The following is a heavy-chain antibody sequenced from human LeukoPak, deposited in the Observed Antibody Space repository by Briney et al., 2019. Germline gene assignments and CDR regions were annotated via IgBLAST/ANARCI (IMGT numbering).Heavy chain of an antibody. CDR2: IYHSGST. J-gene: IGHJ3*02. CDR3: ARGSPAYDFWSGYYRDAFDI. CDR1: GGSISSGGYS. Sequence: SETLSLTCAVSGGSISSGGYSWSWIRQPPGKGLEWIGYIYHSGSTYYNPSLKSRVTISVDTSKNQFSLKLSSVTAADTAVYYCARGSPAYDFWSGYYRDAFDIWGQGTMVTVSS. V-gene: IGHV4-30-2*01. D-gene: IGHD3-3*01.